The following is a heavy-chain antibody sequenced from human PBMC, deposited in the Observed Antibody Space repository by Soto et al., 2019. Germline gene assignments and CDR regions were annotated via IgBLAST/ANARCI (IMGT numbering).Heavy chain of an antibody. CDR2: IWYDGSNK. V-gene: IGHV3-33*01. CDR1: GFTFSSYG. D-gene: IGHD6-13*01. Sequence: QVQLVESGGGVVQPGRSLRLSCAASGFTFSSYGMHWVRQARGKGLEWVAVIWYDGSNKYYADSVKGRFTISRDNSKNTLYLQMNSLRAEDTAVYYCARQGGRQQLGRGFFDYWGQGTLVTVSS. CDR3: ARQGGRQQLGRGFFDY. J-gene: IGHJ4*02.